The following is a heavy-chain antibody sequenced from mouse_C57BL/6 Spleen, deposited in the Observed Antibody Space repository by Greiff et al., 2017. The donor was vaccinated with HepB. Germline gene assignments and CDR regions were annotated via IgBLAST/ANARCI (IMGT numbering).Heavy chain of an antibody. CDR1: GFNIKDYY. CDR3: TTDYYSNLYAMDY. J-gene: IGHJ4*01. D-gene: IGHD2-5*01. Sequence: EVKLVESGAELVRPGASVKLSCTASGFNIKDYYMHWVKQRPEQGLEWIGRIDPEDGDTEYAPKFQGKATMTADTSSNTAYLQLSSLTSEDTAVYYCTTDYYSNLYAMDYWGQGTSVTVSS. V-gene: IGHV14-1*01. CDR2: IDPEDGDT.